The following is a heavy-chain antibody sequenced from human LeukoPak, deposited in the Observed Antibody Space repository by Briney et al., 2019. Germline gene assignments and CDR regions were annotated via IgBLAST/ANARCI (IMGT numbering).Heavy chain of an antibody. CDR2: MNPNSGDT. CDR3: ARGRMDYYGSGSYLPAPNWFDP. D-gene: IGHD3-10*01. J-gene: IGHJ5*02. CDR1: DYAFSKCV. Sequence: ASVKVSSRSSDYAFSKCVNNGGRHATGQRLEWMGWMNPNSGDTGYAQKFQGRVTMTRNTSISTAYMELSSLRSEDTAVYYCARGRMDYYGSGSYLPAPNWFDPWGQGTLVTVSS. V-gene: IGHV1-8*01.